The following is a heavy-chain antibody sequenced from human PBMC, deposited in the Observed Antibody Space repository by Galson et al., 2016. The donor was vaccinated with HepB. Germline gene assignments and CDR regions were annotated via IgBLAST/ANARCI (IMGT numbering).Heavy chain of an antibody. V-gene: IGHV3-74*01. CDR1: GFIFSRYW. CDR2: INSDGSGT. D-gene: IGHD4-23*01. J-gene: IGHJ5*02. CDR3: GRDHSVVLTTAYNWFDP. Sequence: SLRLSCAASGFIFSRYWMHWVRQVPGKGLVWVSRINSDGSGTSYADSVKGRFTISRDNAKNTLYLQMNSLRVEDTAVYYCGRDHSVVLTTAYNWFDPWGQGTLVTVSS.